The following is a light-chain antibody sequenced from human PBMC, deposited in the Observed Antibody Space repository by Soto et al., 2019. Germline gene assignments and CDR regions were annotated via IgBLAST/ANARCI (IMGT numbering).Light chain of an antibody. CDR1: QSISSY. J-gene: IGKJ4*01. Sequence: DIQMTQSPSSLSASVGDRVTITCRASQSISSYLNWYQQKPGKAPKLLIYAASSLQSGVPSRFSGSGSGTDFTITISSLQPEDFATYYCQQSYSTPLTFGGGTKVEIQ. V-gene: IGKV1-39*01. CDR2: AAS. CDR3: QQSYSTPLT.